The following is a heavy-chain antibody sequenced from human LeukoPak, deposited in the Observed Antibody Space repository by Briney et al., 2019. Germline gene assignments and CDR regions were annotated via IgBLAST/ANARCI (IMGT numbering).Heavy chain of an antibody. D-gene: IGHD4-17*01. Sequence: SQTLSLTCTVSGGSISNYYWSWIRQPLGKGLEWIGYIYNSGHTNYNPSLKSQVTISEDTSKNQLSLKLSSVTAADTAVYYCARAAVTTSRYFQHWGQGTLVTVSS. V-gene: IGHV4-59*01. CDR1: GGSISNYY. CDR2: IYNSGHT. J-gene: IGHJ1*01. CDR3: ARAAVTTSRYFQH.